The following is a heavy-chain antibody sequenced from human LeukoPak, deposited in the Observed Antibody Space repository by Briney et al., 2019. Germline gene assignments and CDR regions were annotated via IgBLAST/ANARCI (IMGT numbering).Heavy chain of an antibody. V-gene: IGHV6-1*01. Sequence: SQTLSLTCAISGGSVSSNSAAWNWIRQSPSRGLEWLGRTYYRSKWYNDYAVSVKSRITINPDTSKNQLSLQLNSVTPEDTAVYYCARTVRDFWSGYSQIDYWGQGTLVTVSS. CDR3: ARTVRDFWSGYSQIDY. CDR2: TYYRSKWYN. CDR1: GGSVSSNSAA. D-gene: IGHD3-3*01. J-gene: IGHJ4*02.